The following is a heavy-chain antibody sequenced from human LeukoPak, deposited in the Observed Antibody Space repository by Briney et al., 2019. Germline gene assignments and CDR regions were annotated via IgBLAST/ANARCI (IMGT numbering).Heavy chain of an antibody. CDR1: GFTFSSYA. Sequence: GGSLRLSCAASGFTFSSYAMSWVRQAPGKGLEWVSAISGSWGSTYYADSVKGRFTISKDNSKNTLYLQINSLRAEDTAVYYCAKDGFYCSSTSCYGDYWGQGTLVTVSS. J-gene: IGHJ4*02. D-gene: IGHD2-2*01. V-gene: IGHV3-23*01. CDR2: ISGSWGST. CDR3: AKDGFYCSSTSCYGDY.